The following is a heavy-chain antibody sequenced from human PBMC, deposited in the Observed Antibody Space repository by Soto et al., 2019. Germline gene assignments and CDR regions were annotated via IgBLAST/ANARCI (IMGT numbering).Heavy chain of an antibody. CDR1: GFTVSNNY. CDR2: IYSGGST. D-gene: IGHD3-16*01. V-gene: IGHV3-66*01. CDR3: AAYSHTGY. Sequence: EEQLVESGGDLVQPGGSLRLCCAASGFTVSNNYMSWVRQAPGKGLEWVSLIYSGGSTYYADSVKGRFTISRDSSKNTLYLQMNSLRAEDTAMYYCAAYSHTGYRGQGTLVTVSS. J-gene: IGHJ4*02.